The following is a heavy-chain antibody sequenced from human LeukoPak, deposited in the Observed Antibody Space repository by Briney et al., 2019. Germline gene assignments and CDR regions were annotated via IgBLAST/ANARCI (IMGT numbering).Heavy chain of an antibody. D-gene: IGHD5-24*01. CDR3: ARDGRRDGYNYYFDY. V-gene: IGHV1-46*01. CDR2: INPSGGST. CDR1: GYTFTSYY. Sequence: ASGTFSCTASGYTFTSYYMPWVRQAPGQGLEWMGIINPSGGSTSYAQKFQGRVTMTRDMSTSRVYMELSSLRSEDTAVYYCARDGRRDGYNYYFDYWGQGSLVTVSS. J-gene: IGHJ4*02.